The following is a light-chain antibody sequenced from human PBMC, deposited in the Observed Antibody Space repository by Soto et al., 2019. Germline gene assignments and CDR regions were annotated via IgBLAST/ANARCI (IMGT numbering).Light chain of an antibody. CDR2: WAS. V-gene: IGKV4-1*01. CDR1: QSLLYSPRNKSY. Sequence: DIVMTESPDSLAVSLGERATINCKSSQSLLYSPRNKSYVAWFQQKPGQPPKLLIYWASSREIGVPDRFSGSESGTDSTLTISSLQPEDVAVYYCQQYFSTPPLTFGGGTKVEIK. CDR3: QQYFSTPPLT. J-gene: IGKJ4*01.